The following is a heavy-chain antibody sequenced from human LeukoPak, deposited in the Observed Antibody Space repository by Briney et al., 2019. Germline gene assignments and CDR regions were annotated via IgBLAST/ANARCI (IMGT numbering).Heavy chain of an antibody. CDR3: AREGTNWDFDY. CDR2: ISISGTTM. D-gene: IGHD7-27*01. V-gene: IGHV3-11*04. CDR1: GLTLSDKY. Sequence: PGGSLRLSCTASGLTLSDKYMSWIRQAPGKGLEWVSYISISGTTMYYADSVKGRFTISRDNAKNSLYLQMNSLRGEDTAVYYCAREGTNWDFDYWGQGTLVTVSS. J-gene: IGHJ4*02.